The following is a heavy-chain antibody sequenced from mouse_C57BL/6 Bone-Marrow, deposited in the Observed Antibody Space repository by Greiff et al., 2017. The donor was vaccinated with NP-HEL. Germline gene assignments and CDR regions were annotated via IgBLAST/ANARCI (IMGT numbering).Heavy chain of an antibody. D-gene: IGHD2-5*01. V-gene: IGHV5-17*01. Sequence: EVKLEESGGGLVKPGGSLKLSCAASGFTFSDYGMHWVRQAPEKGLEWVAYISSGSSTIYYADTVKGRFTISRDNAKNTLFLQMTSLRSEDTAMYYCASLYSKSAMDYWGQGTSVTVSS. CDR1: GFTFSDYG. J-gene: IGHJ4*01. CDR2: ISSGSSTI. CDR3: ASLYSKSAMDY.